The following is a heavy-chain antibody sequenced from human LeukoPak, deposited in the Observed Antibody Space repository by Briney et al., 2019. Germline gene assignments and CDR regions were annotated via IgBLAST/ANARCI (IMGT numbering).Heavy chain of an antibody. CDR3: AKGPNLLYYFDY. D-gene: IGHD2/OR15-2a*01. Sequence: GGSLRLSCAASGFTFSSYWMHWVRQAPGKGLVWVSRINSDGSSTSYADSVKGRFTISRDNAKNTLYLQMNSLRAEDTAVYYCAKGPNLLYYFDYWGQGTLVTVSS. V-gene: IGHV3-74*01. CDR1: GFTFSSYW. CDR2: INSDGSST. J-gene: IGHJ4*02.